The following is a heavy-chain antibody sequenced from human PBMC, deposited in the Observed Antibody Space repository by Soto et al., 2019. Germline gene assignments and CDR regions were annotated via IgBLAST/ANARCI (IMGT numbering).Heavy chain of an antibody. CDR3: ARVAINSPSAGLHFDY. J-gene: IGHJ4*02. CDR1: GFTFSSYA. CDR2: ISYVGSNK. D-gene: IGHD5-12*01. V-gene: IGHV3-30-3*01. Sequence: GGSLRLSCAASGFTFSSYAMHWVRQAPGKGLEWVAVISYVGSNKYYADSVKGRFTISRDNSKNTLYLQMNSLRAEDTAVYYCARVAINSPSAGLHFDYWGQGTLVTVSS.